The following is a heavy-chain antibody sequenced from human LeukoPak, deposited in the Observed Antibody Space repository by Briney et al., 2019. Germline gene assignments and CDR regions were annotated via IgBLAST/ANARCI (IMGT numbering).Heavy chain of an antibody. Sequence: PGGSLRLSCAASGFTFSSYGMHWVRQAPGKGLEWVAVISYDGSNKYYADSVKGRFTISRDNSKNSLYLQMNSLRAEDTAVYYCARRGDGDFPFDYWGQGTLVTVSS. V-gene: IGHV3-30*03. D-gene: IGHD4-17*01. J-gene: IGHJ4*02. CDR3: ARRGDGDFPFDY. CDR2: ISYDGSNK. CDR1: GFTFSSYG.